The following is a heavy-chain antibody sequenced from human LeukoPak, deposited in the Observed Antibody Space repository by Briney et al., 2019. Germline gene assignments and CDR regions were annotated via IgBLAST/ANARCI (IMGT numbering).Heavy chain of an antibody. V-gene: IGHV3-7*01. J-gene: IGHJ6*03. CDR3: ARDNGVVHGVYYMDV. Sequence: GGSLRLSCAASGFTFSNYWMTWVRQAPGKGLEWVADIKQDGSEKLYVDSVRGRFTISRDNAKMSLFLQMNSLRAEDTAVYYCARDNGVVHGVYYMDVWGKGTTVTVS. D-gene: IGHD3-3*01. CDR2: IKQDGSEK. CDR1: GFTFSNYW.